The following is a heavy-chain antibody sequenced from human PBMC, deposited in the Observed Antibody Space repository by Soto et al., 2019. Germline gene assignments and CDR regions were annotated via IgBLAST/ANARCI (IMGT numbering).Heavy chain of an antibody. CDR3: AKLPSGSYQQGISSQKGRGYYYYGMDV. V-gene: IGHV3-23*01. J-gene: IGHJ6*02. CDR2: ISGSGGST. Sequence: GGSLRLSCAASGFTFSSYAMSWVRQAPGKGLEWVSAISGSGGSTYYADSVKGRFTISRDNSKNTLYLQMNSLRAEDTAVYYCAKLPSGSYQQGISSQKGRGYYYYGMDVWGQGTTVTVSS. D-gene: IGHD3-10*01. CDR1: GFTFSSYA.